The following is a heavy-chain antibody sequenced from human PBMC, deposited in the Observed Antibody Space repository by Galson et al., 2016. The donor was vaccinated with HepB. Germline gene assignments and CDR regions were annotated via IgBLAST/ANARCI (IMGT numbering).Heavy chain of an antibody. CDR1: GFTFSSYS. D-gene: IGHD4-17*01. V-gene: IGHV3-21*01. Sequence: SLRLSCAASGFTFSSYSMNWVRQAPGKGLDWVSSISSSSSYIYYADSVKGRFTISRDNAKNSLYLQMNNLRAEDTAVYYCARADDYGDYYFDYWGQGTLATVSS. CDR2: ISSSSSYI. CDR3: ARADDYGDYYFDY. J-gene: IGHJ4*02.